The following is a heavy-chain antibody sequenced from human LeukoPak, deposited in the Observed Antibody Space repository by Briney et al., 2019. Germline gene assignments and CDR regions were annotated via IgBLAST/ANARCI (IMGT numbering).Heavy chain of an antibody. Sequence: GGSLRLSCTVSGFTVSSNSMSWVRQAPGKGLEWVSFIYSSVTHYSDSVRGRFTISRDNSKNTLFLQMNSLRAEDTAVYYCARRAGAYSHPYDYWGQGTLVTVSS. J-gene: IGHJ4*02. CDR3: ARRAGAYSHPYDY. CDR1: GFTVSSNS. CDR2: IYSSVT. D-gene: IGHD4/OR15-4a*01. V-gene: IGHV3-53*01.